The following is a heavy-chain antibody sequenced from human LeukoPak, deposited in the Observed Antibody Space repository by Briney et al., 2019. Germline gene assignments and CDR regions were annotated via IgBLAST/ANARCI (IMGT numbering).Heavy chain of an antibody. CDR1: RFTLSDYG. CDR2: IWSDGTTK. CDR3: ATDRGLQPFDY. D-gene: IGHD5-24*01. J-gene: IGHJ4*02. Sequence: RRSLRLSCAPSRFTLSDYGMHPVRRAPRKGLEWGAVIWSDGTTKNYADSVKGRFTISRDNSKNTLYLQMSSLRAEDTAVYYCATDRGLQPFDYWGEGTLVTVSS. V-gene: IGHV3-33*01.